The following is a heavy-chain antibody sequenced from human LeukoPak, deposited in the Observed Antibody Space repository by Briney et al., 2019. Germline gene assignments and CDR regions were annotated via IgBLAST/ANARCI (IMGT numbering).Heavy chain of an antibody. V-gene: IGHV1-46*01. CDR1: GYTFTSYY. D-gene: IGHD1-26*01. Sequence: ASAKVSCKASGYTFTSYYMHWVRQAPGQGLEWMGIINPSGGSTSYAQEFQGRVTMTRDMSTSTVYMELSSLRSEDTAVYYCARDPEDIVGASRFDYWGQGTLVTVSS. CDR3: ARDPEDIVGASRFDY. CDR2: INPSGGST. J-gene: IGHJ4*02.